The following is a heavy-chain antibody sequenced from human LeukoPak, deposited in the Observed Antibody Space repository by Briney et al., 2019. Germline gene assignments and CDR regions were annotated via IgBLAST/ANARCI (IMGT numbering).Heavy chain of an antibody. Sequence: ASVKVSCKASGGTFSSYPFTWVRQATGQGLEWMGWMNPNSGNTGYAQKFQGRVTMTRNTSISTAYMELSSLRSEDTAVYYCARGHSSGWYLFDYWGQGTLVTVSS. CDR1: GGTFSSYP. CDR2: MNPNSGNT. V-gene: IGHV1-8*02. J-gene: IGHJ4*02. CDR3: ARGHSSGWYLFDY. D-gene: IGHD6-19*01.